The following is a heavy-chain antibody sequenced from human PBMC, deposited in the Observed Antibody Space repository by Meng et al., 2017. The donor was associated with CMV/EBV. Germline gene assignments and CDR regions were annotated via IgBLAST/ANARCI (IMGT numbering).Heavy chain of an antibody. CDR2: ISCNGGST. V-gene: IGHV3-20*04. CDR1: GFTFDDYG. J-gene: IGHJ6*02. CDR3: ARYLGGDPYYSGMGV. D-gene: IGHD3-16*01. Sequence: GESLKISCAASGFTFDDYGMSWVRQAPGKGLEWVSGISCNGGSTGYADSVKGRFTISRDNAKNSLYLQMNSLRAEDTALDYCARYLGGDPYYSGMGVWGQGTTVTVSS.